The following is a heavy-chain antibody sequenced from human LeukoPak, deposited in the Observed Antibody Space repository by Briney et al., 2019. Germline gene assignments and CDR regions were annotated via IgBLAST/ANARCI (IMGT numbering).Heavy chain of an antibody. CDR2: ISSSGSTI. Sequence: GGSLRLSCAASGFTFSSYEMNWVRQAPGKGLEGVSYISSSGSTIYYADSVKGRFTISRDNAKNSLYLQMNSLRAEDTAVYYCARAFLVSGGSYLGYWGQGTLVTVSS. D-gene: IGHD1-26*01. CDR1: GFTFSSYE. V-gene: IGHV3-48*03. J-gene: IGHJ4*02. CDR3: ARAFLVSGGSYLGY.